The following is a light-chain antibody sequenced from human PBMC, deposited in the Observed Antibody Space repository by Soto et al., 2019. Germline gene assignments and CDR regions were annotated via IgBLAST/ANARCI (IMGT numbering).Light chain of an antibody. Sequence: QSVVTQPASVSGSPGQSITISCTGTSSDVGNYNLVSWYQQHPGKAPKLMIYDVSKRPSGVSNRFSGSKSGNTASLTISGLQADDEADYYCCSYAGDSYVFGTGTKVTV. J-gene: IGLJ1*01. CDR1: SSDVGNYNL. V-gene: IGLV2-23*02. CDR3: CSYAGDSYV. CDR2: DVS.